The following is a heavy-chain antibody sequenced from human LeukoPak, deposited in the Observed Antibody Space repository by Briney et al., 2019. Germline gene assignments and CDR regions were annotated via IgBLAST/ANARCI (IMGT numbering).Heavy chain of an antibody. CDR1: GYSFANYW. J-gene: IGHJ4*02. CDR3: ARRGEGPIGGIGY. Sequence: GESLQISCKGSGYSFANYWIGWVRQVPGKGLEWMGIIHPGDSDTRYSPSFQGQVTISAEKSISTAYLQWNSLKASDTAMYYCARRGEGPIGGIGYWGQGTLVTVSS. D-gene: IGHD3-10*01. V-gene: IGHV5-51*01. CDR2: IHPGDSDT.